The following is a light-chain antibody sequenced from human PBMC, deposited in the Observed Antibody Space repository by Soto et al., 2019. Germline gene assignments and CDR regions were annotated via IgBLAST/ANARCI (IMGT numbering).Light chain of an antibody. CDR2: GAT. V-gene: IGKV3-20*01. J-gene: IGKJ1*01. Sequence: EIVLTQSPGTLSLSLGERATLSCRASQSVSNNYLAWYQQQPGQAPRLIIYGATNRAAVIPDRFGGSGSGTDFTLTISLLEAEFVAVYCCQQYVSSGTFGQGTKVDIK. CDR1: QSVSNNY. CDR3: QQYVSSGT.